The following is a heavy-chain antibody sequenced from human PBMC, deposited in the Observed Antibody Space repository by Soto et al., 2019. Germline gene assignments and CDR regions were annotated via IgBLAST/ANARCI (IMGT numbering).Heavy chain of an antibody. Sequence: PSETRSLTCTVSGGSISSSNYFWGWIRQPPGKGLEWIGSMYYSGSTYYNPPLKSRVTISVDTSKNQFSLKLSSVTAADTAVYYCARHTPAISISDHWGQGTLVTVSS. J-gene: IGHJ4*02. CDR1: GGSISSSNYF. CDR2: MYYSGST. V-gene: IGHV4-39*01. CDR3: ARHTPAISISDH. D-gene: IGHD2-15*01.